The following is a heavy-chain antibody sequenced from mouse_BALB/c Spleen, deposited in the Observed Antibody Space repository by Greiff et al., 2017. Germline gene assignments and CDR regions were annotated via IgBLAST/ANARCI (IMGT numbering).Heavy chain of an antibody. CDR2: IYPSDSYT. D-gene: IGHD1-1*01. Sequence: VQLQQPGAELVRPGASVKLSCKASGYTFTSYWINWVKQRPGQGLEWIGNIYPSDSYTNYNQKFKDKATLTVDKSSSTAYMQLSSPTSEDSAVYYCTKGGVPNYYGYFDYWGQGTTLTVSS. CDR3: TKGGVPNYYGYFDY. J-gene: IGHJ2*01. CDR1: GYTFTSYW. V-gene: IGHV1-69*02.